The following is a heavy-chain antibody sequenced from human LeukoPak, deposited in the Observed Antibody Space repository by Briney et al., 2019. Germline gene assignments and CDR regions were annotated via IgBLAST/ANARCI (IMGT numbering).Heavy chain of an antibody. CDR2: IIPIFGTA. J-gene: IGHJ4*02. CDR1: GGTFSSYA. Sequence: VASVKVSCKASGGTFSSYAISWVRQAPGQGLEWMGGIIPIFGTANYAQKFQGRVTITTDESTSTAYMELSSLRSEDTAVYYCARALPGWYGTYYFDYWGQGTLVTVSS. CDR3: ARALPGWYGTYYFDY. V-gene: IGHV1-69*05. D-gene: IGHD6-19*01.